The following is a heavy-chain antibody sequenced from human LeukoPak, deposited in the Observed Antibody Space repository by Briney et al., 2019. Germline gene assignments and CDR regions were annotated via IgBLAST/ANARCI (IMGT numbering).Heavy chain of an antibody. CDR1: GYTFTGYY. Sequence: ASVKVSCEASGYTFTGYYMHWVRQAPGQGLEWMGWINPNSGGTNYAQKFQGRVTMTRDTSISTAYMELSRLRSDDTAVYYCARGVGATKNWFDPWGQGTLVTVSS. CDR3: ARGVGATKNWFDP. CDR2: INPNSGGT. V-gene: IGHV1-2*02. J-gene: IGHJ5*02. D-gene: IGHD1-26*01.